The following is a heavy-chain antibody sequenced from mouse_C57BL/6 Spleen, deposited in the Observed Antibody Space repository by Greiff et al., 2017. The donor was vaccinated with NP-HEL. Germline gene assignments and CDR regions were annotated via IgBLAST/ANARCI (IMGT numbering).Heavy chain of an antibody. Sequence: QVQLKQPGAELVKPGASVKLSCKASGYTFTSYWMHWVKQRPGRGLEWIGRIDPNSGGTKYNEKFKSKATLTVDKPSSTAYMQLSSLTSEDSAVYDCARSGDYENWYFDVWGTGTTVTVSS. CDR2: IDPNSGGT. V-gene: IGHV1-72*01. CDR3: ARSGDYENWYFDV. D-gene: IGHD2-4*01. CDR1: GYTFTSYW. J-gene: IGHJ1*03.